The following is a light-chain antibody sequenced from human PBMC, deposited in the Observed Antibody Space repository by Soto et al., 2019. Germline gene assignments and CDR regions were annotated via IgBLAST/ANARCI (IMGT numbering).Light chain of an antibody. CDR1: QSVSGSY. Sequence: ILLTQSPGTLALSPGERAPLSCRASQSVSGSYLAWYQQKPGQAPRVLIYGASSRATGIPERFSGSGSGTDFILTISRLEPEDFAVYYCQQYGSSPITFGQGTRLEIK. CDR3: QQYGSSPIT. V-gene: IGKV3-20*01. CDR2: GAS. J-gene: IGKJ5*01.